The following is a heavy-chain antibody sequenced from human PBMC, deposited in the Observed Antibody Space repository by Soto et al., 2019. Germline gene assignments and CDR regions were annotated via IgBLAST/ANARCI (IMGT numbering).Heavy chain of an antibody. V-gene: IGHV3-15*01. CDR3: TSAKITIFGVALDY. J-gene: IGHJ4*02. CDR2: IKSKTDGGTT. D-gene: IGHD3-3*01. Sequence: PGGSLRLSCAASGCTFSNAWMSWVRQAPGKGLEWVGRIKSKTDGGTTDYAAPVKGRFTISRDDSKNTLYLQMNSLKTEDTAVYYCTSAKITIFGVALDYWGQGTLVTVSS. CDR1: GCTFSNAW.